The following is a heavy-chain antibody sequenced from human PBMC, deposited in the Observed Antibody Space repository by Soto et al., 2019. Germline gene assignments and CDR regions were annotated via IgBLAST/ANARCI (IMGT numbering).Heavy chain of an antibody. V-gene: IGHV3-15*07. Sequence: GGSLRLSCAASGFTFSNAWMNWVRQAPGKGLEWVGRIKSKTDGGTTDYAAPVKGRFTISRDDSKNTLYLQMNSLKTEDTAVYYCTTDSSRGELSYRDYYYYYGMDVWGQGTTVTVSS. D-gene: IGHD3-16*02. CDR3: TTDSSRGELSYRDYYYYYGMDV. J-gene: IGHJ6*02. CDR1: GFTFSNAW. CDR2: IKSKTDGGTT.